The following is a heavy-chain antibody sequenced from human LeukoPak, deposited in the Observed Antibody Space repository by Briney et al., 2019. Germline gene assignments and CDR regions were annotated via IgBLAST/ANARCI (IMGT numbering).Heavy chain of an antibody. CDR2: ISGGGNT. CDR3: AKDGWEIRLATGN. J-gene: IGHJ4*02. Sequence: GGSLRLSCAASGFTFSSYDMSWVRQAPGKGLEWVSGISGGGNTFYSDSVRGRFTISRDNSKDTLYLDMTGLRAEDTAVYFCAKDGWEIRLATGNWGRGTLVTVSS. D-gene: IGHD1-26*01. V-gene: IGHV3-23*01. CDR1: GFTFSSYD.